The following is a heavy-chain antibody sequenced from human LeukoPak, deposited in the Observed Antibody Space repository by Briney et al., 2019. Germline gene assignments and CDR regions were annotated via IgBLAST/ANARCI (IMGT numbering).Heavy chain of an antibody. CDR1: GGSISPYY. CDR2: IHYTGTT. V-gene: IGHV4-4*07. Sequence: SETLSLTCPVSGGSISPYYWSWIRQSAGKGLQWIARIHYTGTTVYYPSLKSRLTMSVATSKNQFSLKLNSVTAADTAVYYCARRIPGEYDYFDYWGQGTLVTVSS. D-gene: IGHD7-27*01. CDR3: ARRIPGEYDYFDY. J-gene: IGHJ4*02.